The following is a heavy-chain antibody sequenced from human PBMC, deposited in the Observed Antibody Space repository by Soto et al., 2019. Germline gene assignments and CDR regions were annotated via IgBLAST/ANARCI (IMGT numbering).Heavy chain of an antibody. CDR1: GGTFSSYA. Sequence: GASVKVSCKASGGTFSSYAISWVRQAPGQGLEWMGGIIPIFGTANYAQKFQGRVTITADEPTSTAHMELSSLRSEDTAVYYCARARGYSYGYYFDYWGQGTLVTVSS. CDR2: IIPIFGTA. V-gene: IGHV1-69*13. D-gene: IGHD5-18*01. J-gene: IGHJ4*02. CDR3: ARARGYSYGYYFDY.